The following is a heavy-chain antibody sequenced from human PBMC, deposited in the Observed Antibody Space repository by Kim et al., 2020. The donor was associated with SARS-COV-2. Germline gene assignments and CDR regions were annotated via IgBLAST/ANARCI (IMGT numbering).Heavy chain of an antibody. CDR2: ISSSGSTI. Sequence: GGSLRLSCAASGFTFSDYYMSWIRQAPGKGLEWVSYISSSGSTIYYADSVKGRFTISRDNAKNSLYLQMNSLRAEDTAVYYCASNDYGDYPPYYYYGMDVWGQGTTVTVPS. J-gene: IGHJ6*02. D-gene: IGHD4-17*01. CDR1: GFTFSDYY. CDR3: ASNDYGDYPPYYYYGMDV. V-gene: IGHV3-11*01.